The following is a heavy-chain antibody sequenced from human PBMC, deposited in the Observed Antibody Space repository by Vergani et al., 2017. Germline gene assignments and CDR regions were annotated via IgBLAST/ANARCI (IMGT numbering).Heavy chain of an antibody. CDR1: GYTFITYD. J-gene: IGHJ4*02. V-gene: IGHV1-8*02. D-gene: IGHD1-1*01. CDR3: ARGGWNDPFDY. Sequence: QVQLVQSGAEVKKPGASVKVSCQDSGYTFITYDFNWVRQASGQGLEWMRWMDRNCAYTGSAQRFKGRVAITRKTSIGTAYMELSSLRSEDTAVYYCARGGWNDPFDYWGQGTLVTVSS. CDR2: MDRNCAYT.